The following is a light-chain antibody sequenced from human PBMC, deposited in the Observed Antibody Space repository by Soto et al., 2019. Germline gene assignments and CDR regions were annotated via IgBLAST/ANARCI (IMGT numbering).Light chain of an antibody. CDR3: QSLGTGIQV. V-gene: IGLV4-69*01. CDR1: SDYSTYA. J-gene: IGLJ3*02. CDR2: INYDGTH. Sequence: QLVLTQSPSASGSLGASVKLTCTLSSDYSTYAIAWHQQQSEKGPRFLMKINYDGTHSKGDGFFDRFSGSSSGAERHLTISSLQSEEEADYYCQSLGTGIQVFCGGTKLTVL.